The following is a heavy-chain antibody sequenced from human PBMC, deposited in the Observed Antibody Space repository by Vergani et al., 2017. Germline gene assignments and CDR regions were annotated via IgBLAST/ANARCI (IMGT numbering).Heavy chain of an antibody. J-gene: IGHJ4*02. CDR1: GGTFSSYT. D-gene: IGHD2-2*01. CDR3: ARDFRYCSSTSCYAGENYFDY. CDR2: IIPILGIA. V-gene: IGHV1-69*08. Sequence: QVQLVQSGAEVKKPGSSVKVSCKASGGTFSSYTNSWVRQAPGQGLEWMGRIIPILGIANYAQKFQGRVTITADKSTSTAYMELSSLRSEDTAVYYCARDFRYCSSTSCYAGENYFDYWGQGTLVTVSS.